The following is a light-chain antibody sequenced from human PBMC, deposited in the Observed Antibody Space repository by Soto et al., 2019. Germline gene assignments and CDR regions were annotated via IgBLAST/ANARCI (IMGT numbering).Light chain of an antibody. Sequence: QSVLTQPRSVSGSPGQSVTISCTGTSSDVGTYNYVSWYQQHPGKAPKLMVYDVTKRPSGVPDRFSGSKSGTMASLTISGLQADDEADYYCCSYAGNYAWVFGGGTKLTVL. V-gene: IGLV2-11*01. CDR1: SSDVGTYNY. CDR2: DVT. J-gene: IGLJ3*02. CDR3: CSYAGNYAWV.